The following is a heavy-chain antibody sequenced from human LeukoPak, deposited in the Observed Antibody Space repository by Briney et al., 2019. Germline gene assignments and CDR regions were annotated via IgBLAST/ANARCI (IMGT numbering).Heavy chain of an antibody. CDR3: AKQYSSGWYGYYYYYYMDV. D-gene: IGHD6-19*01. Sequence: GGSLRLSCAASGFTFRSYAMSWVRQAPGKGLEWVSAISGSGGSTYYADSVKGRFTISRDNSKNTLYLQMNSLRAEDTAVYYCAKQYSSGWYGYYYYYYMDVWGKGTTVTISS. J-gene: IGHJ6*03. V-gene: IGHV3-23*01. CDR2: ISGSGGST. CDR1: GFTFRSYA.